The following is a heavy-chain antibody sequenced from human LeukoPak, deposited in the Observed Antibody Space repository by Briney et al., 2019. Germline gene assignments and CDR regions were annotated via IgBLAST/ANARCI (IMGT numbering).Heavy chain of an antibody. CDR1: GGSFSGYY. D-gene: IGHD2-2*01. CDR3: ARKIPAGPFNWFDP. J-gene: IGHJ5*02. V-gene: IGHV4-34*01. CDR2: INHSGST. Sequence: SETLSLTCAVYGGSFSGYYWSWIRQPPGKGLEWIGEINHSGSTNYNPSLKSRVTISVDTSQSQFSLKLSSVTAADTAVYYCARKIPAGPFNWFDPWGQGTLVTVSS.